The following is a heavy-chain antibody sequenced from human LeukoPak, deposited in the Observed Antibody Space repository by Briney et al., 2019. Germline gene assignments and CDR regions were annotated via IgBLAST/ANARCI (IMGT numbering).Heavy chain of an antibody. J-gene: IGHJ5*02. V-gene: IGHV1-2*02. CDR3: ARDRRQQEQARGVPLNWFDP. D-gene: IGHD1-1*01. Sequence: GASVNVSCKASGYTFTGYYMHWVRQAPGQGLEWMGWINPNSGGTNYAQKFQGRVTMTRDTSISTAYMELSRLRSDDTAVYYCARDRRQQEQARGVPLNWFDPWGQGTLVTVSS. CDR2: INPNSGGT. CDR1: GYTFTGYY.